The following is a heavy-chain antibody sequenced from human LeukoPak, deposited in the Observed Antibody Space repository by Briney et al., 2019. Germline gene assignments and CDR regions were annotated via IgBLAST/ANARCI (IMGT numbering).Heavy chain of an antibody. J-gene: IGHJ4*02. CDR3: AREHPSIVGATDYFHY. CDR1: GGSISSYY. Sequence: PSETLSLTCTVSGGSISSYYWSWIRQPPGKGLEWIGYISYSGSTNYNPSLKSRVTISVDTSKNQFSLKLSSVTAADTAVYYCAREHPSIVGATDYFHYWGQGPLVTVSS. V-gene: IGHV4-59*01. CDR2: ISYSGST. D-gene: IGHD1-26*01.